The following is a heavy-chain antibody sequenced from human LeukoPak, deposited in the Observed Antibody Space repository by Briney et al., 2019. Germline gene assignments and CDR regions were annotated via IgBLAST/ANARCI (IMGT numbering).Heavy chain of an antibody. V-gene: IGHV4-39*01. J-gene: IGHJ4*02. Sequence: SETLSLTCTVSGGSISSSYYYWGWIRQPPGKGLEWIGTIYYSGNTYYNPSLKSRVTIFVDTSKNQFSLKLSSVTAADTAVYYCARRYNSGWYSYDYWGQGTLVTVSS. CDR2: IYYSGNT. CDR3: ARRYNSGWYSYDY. D-gene: IGHD6-13*01. CDR1: GGSISSSYYY.